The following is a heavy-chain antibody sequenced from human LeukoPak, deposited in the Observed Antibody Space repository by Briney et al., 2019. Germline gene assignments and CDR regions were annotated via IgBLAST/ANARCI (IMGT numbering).Heavy chain of an antibody. D-gene: IGHD3-22*01. CDR1: GFTFHNYW. V-gene: IGHV3-7*01. J-gene: IGHJ4*02. CDR2: INQDGSKK. CDR3: ARTPLYDRRDVYRQFDL. Sequence: QSGGSLRLSCAASGFTFHNYWMTWVRQAPGRGLEWVANINQDGSKKYFVDSVKGRFTISRDNAENSLYLQMSRLRAEDTAVYYCARTPLYDRRDVYRQFDLWGQGTLVIVSS.